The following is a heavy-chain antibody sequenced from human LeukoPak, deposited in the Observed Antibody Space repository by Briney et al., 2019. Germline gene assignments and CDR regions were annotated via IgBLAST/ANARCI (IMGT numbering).Heavy chain of an antibody. Sequence: PGGSLRLSCAASGFTFSGSAMHWVRQASGKGLEWVGRIRSKANSYATAYAASVKGRFTISRDDSKNTAYLQMNSLKTEDTAVNYYTGQYYYDSSGYPYYFDYWGQGTLVTVSS. CDR1: GFTFSGSA. V-gene: IGHV3-73*01. CDR2: IRSKANSYAT. D-gene: IGHD3-22*01. CDR3: TGQYYYDSSGYPYYFDY. J-gene: IGHJ4*02.